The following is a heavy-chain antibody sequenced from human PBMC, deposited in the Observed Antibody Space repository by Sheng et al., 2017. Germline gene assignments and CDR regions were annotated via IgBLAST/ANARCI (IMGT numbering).Heavy chain of an antibody. J-gene: IGHJ5*02. D-gene: IGHD2-2*01. CDR3: ARTHVEYQLLWGNWFDP. CDR2: MNPNSGNT. CDR1: GYTFTSYD. Sequence: QVQLVQSGAEVKKPGASVKVSCKASGYTFTSYDINWVRQATGQGLEWMGWMNPNSGNTGYAQKFQGRVTITRNTSISTAYMELSSLRSEDTAVYYCARTHVEYQLLWGNWFDPWGQGTLVTVSS. V-gene: IGHV1-8*03.